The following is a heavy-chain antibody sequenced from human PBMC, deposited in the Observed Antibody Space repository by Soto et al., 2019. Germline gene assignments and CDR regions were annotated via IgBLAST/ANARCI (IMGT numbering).Heavy chain of an antibody. CDR3: ARDRYSSSWETYWYFDL. V-gene: IGHV3-20*04. J-gene: IGHJ2*01. D-gene: IGHD6-13*01. CDR1: GFTFDDYG. CDR2: INWNGGST. Sequence: EVQLVESGGGVVRPGGSLRLSCAASGFTFDDYGMSWVRQAPGKGLEWVSGINWNGGSTGYADSVKGRFTISRDNAKKSLYVQRNSLRAEDTALYYRARDRYSSSWETYWYFDLWGRGNLVTVSS.